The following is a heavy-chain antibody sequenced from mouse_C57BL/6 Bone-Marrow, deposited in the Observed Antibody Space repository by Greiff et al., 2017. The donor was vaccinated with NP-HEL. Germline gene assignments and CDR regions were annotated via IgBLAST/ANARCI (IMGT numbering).Heavy chain of an antibody. D-gene: IGHD2-1*01. V-gene: IGHV2-3*01. Sequence: QVQLKESGPGLVAPSQSLSITCTVSGFSLTSYGVSWVRQPPGKGLEWLGVIWGDGSTNYHSALISRPSISKDNSKSQLFLKLNSLQPDDTATYYCAKPGGKRYFDVWGTGTTVTVSS. CDR2: IWGDGST. J-gene: IGHJ1*03. CDR1: GFSLTSYG. CDR3: AKPGGKRYFDV.